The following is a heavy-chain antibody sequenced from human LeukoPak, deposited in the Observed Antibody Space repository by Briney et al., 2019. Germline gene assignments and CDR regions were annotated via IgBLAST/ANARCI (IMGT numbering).Heavy chain of an antibody. D-gene: IGHD2-8*02. CDR1: GYTFTGYY. Sequence: GASVKVSCKASGYTFTGYYIHWVRQAPGQGLEWMGWINPNSGGTKYAQKFQGRVTMTRDTSISTAYMELSRLRSDDTAVYYCAKGTGINHYHWFDPWGQGTLVTVSS. CDR2: INPNSGGT. V-gene: IGHV1-2*02. J-gene: IGHJ5*02. CDR3: AKGTGINHYHWFDP.